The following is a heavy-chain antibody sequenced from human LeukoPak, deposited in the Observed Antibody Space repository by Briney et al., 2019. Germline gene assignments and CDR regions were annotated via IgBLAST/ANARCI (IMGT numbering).Heavy chain of an antibody. D-gene: IGHD4-11*01. V-gene: IGHV4-38-2*02. CDR3: ARVTTSHYYYMDV. Sequence: SETLSLTCTVSGYSISSAYYWGWIRQPPGKGLEWIGSIYHSGSTYYNPSLKSRVTISVDTSKNQFSLKLSSVTAADTAVYYCARVTTSHYYYMDVWGKGTTVTVSS. CDR1: GYSISSAYY. J-gene: IGHJ6*03. CDR2: IYHSGST.